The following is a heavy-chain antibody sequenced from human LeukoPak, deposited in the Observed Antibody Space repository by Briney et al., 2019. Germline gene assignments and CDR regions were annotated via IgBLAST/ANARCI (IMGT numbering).Heavy chain of an antibody. CDR1: GFTFSSFA. Sequence: PGGSLRLSFSASGFTFSSFAMFWVRQAPGKGLEYVSGISSDGGRTNYADSVKARFTISRDNSKVTLYLQMTSLRPEDTAIYYCVKDPIGNYFYFYYCGQGTLVTVSS. J-gene: IGHJ4*02. CDR3: VKDPIGNYFYFYY. D-gene: IGHD1-26*01. V-gene: IGHV3-64D*09. CDR2: ISSDGGRT.